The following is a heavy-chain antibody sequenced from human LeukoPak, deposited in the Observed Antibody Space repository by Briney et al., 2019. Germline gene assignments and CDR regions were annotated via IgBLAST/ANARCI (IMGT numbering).Heavy chain of an antibody. J-gene: IGHJ4*02. Sequence: GGSLRLSCAASGFTFSSYCMNWVRQAPGKGLEWVSSISSSSSYIYYADSVKGRFTISRDNAKNSLYLQMNSLRAEDTAVYYCARPLLDSSGYYTDVYYFDYWGQGTLVTVSS. CDR1: GFTFSSYC. CDR3: ARPLLDSSGYYTDVYYFDY. V-gene: IGHV3-21*01. D-gene: IGHD3-22*01. CDR2: ISSSSSYI.